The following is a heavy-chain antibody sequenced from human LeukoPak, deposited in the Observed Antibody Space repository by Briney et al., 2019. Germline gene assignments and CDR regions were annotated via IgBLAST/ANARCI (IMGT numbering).Heavy chain of an antibody. Sequence: PGGSLRLSCAASGFTVSSNFMNWVRQAPGQGLEWVSVMYSGGGTYYADSVKGRFTISRDNSKNTLYLQMNSLRAEDTAVYYCAREGGGRSFDYWGQGTLVTVSS. CDR3: AREGGGRSFDY. CDR1: GFTVSSNF. J-gene: IGHJ4*02. V-gene: IGHV3-66*01. D-gene: IGHD2-15*01. CDR2: MYSGGGT.